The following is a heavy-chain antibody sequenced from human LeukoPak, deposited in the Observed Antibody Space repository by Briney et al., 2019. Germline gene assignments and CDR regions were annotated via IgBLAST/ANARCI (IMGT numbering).Heavy chain of an antibody. Sequence: GRSLRLSCAASGFTFSSYGMHWVRQAPGKGLEWVAVIWYDGSNKYYADSVKGRFTISRDNSKNTLYLQMNSLRAEDTAVYYCARDGRPDIVVVPVAPYYYYYGMDVWGQGTTVTVSS. V-gene: IGHV3-33*01. D-gene: IGHD2-2*01. CDR1: GFTFSSYG. CDR3: ARDGRPDIVVVPVAPYYYYYGMDV. CDR2: IWYDGSNK. J-gene: IGHJ6*02.